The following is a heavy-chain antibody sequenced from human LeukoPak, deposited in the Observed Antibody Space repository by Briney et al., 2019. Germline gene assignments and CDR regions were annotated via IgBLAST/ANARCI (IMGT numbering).Heavy chain of an antibody. J-gene: IGHJ2*01. Sequence: GGSLRLSCAASGFTFSDYYMSWIRQAPGKGLEWVSYMSISGTITIIYYADSVKGRFTISRDDAENSVYLQMNSLRAEDTAVYYCARHAVRENWYFDLWGRGTLVTVSS. CDR2: MSISGTITII. CDR3: ARHAVRENWYFDL. D-gene: IGHD3-10*01. V-gene: IGHV3-11*01. CDR1: GFTFSDYY.